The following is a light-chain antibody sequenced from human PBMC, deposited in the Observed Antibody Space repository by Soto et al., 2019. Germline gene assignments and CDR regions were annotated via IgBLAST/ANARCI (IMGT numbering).Light chain of an antibody. J-gene: IGLJ3*02. CDR2: GNT. CDR3: QSYDTSLSGLWV. V-gene: IGLV1-40*01. Sequence: QSVLTQPPSVSGAPGQRVTISCTGSRSNIAAGYDVHWYQQLPGTAPKLLIYGNTDRPSGVPDRFSGSKSGTSASLAITGLQAEDEADYYCQSYDTSLSGLWVFGGGTKLTVL. CDR1: RSNIAAGYD.